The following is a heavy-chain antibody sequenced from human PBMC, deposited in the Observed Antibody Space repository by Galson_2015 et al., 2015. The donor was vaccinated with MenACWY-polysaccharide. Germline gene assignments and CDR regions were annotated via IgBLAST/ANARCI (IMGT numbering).Heavy chain of an antibody. V-gene: IGHV1-3*01. Sequence: SCKASGYSFTSHTIHWVRQAPGQRLEWMGWISPDSGNTRYSHNFHDRVTITRDTSATTAYMELSSLESEDTAVYYCASQFNWGTFDYWGQGTPVTVSS. J-gene: IGHJ4*02. D-gene: IGHD7-27*01. CDR2: ISPDSGNT. CDR3: ASQFNWGTFDY. CDR1: GYSFTSHT.